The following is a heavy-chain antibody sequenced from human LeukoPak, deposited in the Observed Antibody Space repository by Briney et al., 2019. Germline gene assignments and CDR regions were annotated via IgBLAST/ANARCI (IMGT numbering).Heavy chain of an antibody. CDR3: ARDSRYCSGGSCFHDY. D-gene: IGHD2-15*01. Sequence: NTGGSLGLSCAASGFTFSSYSMNWVRQAPGKGLEWVSSISSSSSYIYYADSVKGRFTISRDNAKNSLYLQMNSLRAEDTAVYYCARDSRYCSGGSCFHDYWGQGTLVTVSS. CDR1: GFTFSSYS. CDR2: ISSSSSYI. J-gene: IGHJ4*02. V-gene: IGHV3-21*01.